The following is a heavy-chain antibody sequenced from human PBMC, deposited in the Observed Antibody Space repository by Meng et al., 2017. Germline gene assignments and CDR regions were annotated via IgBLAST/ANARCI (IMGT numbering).Heavy chain of an antibody. D-gene: IGHD6-19*01. J-gene: IGHJ5*02. Sequence: QAQVWQSGADVKKPGASVKVSCKAYVYTFTCYDINWVRQATGQGLEWMGWMNPNSGNTGYAQKFQGRVTITRNTSISTAYMELSSLRSEDTAVYYCARGLAVAGTVFWFDPWGQGTLVTVSS. CDR1: VYTFTCYD. CDR2: MNPNSGNT. V-gene: IGHV1-8*03. CDR3: ARGLAVAGTVFWFDP.